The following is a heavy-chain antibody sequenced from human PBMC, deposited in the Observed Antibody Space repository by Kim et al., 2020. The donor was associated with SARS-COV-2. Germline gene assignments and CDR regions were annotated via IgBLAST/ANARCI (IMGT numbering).Heavy chain of an antibody. CDR1: GFTFSDYY. V-gene: IGHV3-11*05. CDR2: ISSSSSYT. CDR3: ARDLGGYYYDSSGYDNWFDP. D-gene: IGHD3-22*01. J-gene: IGHJ5*02. Sequence: GGSLRLSCAASGFTFSDYYMSWIRQAPGKGLEWVSYISSSSSYTNYADSVKGRFTISRDNAKNSLYLQMNSLRAEDTAVYYCARDLGGYYYDSSGYDNWFDPWGQGTLVTVSS.